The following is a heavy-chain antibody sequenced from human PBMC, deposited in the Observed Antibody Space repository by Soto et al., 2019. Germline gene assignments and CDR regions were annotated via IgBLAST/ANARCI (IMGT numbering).Heavy chain of an antibody. CDR3: ARGGPQDQWFGELSITPYYFDY. Sequence: QVQLVESGGGLVKPGGSLRLSCAASGFTFSDYYMSWIRQAPGKGLEWVSYISSSGSTIYYADSVKGRFTISRDNAKNSLYLQMNSLRAEDTAVYYCARGGPQDQWFGELSITPYYFDYWGQGTLVTVSS. CDR1: GFTFSDYY. CDR2: ISSSGSTI. V-gene: IGHV3-11*01. J-gene: IGHJ4*02. D-gene: IGHD3-10*01.